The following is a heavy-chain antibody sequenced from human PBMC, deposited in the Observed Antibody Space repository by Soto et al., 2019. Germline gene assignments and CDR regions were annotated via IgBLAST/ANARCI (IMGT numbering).Heavy chain of an antibody. CDR3: AREYYDFWSGYGYYYYGMDV. D-gene: IGHD3-3*01. CDR1: GYTFTSYA. Sequence: ASVKVSCKASGYTFTSYAMHWVRQAPGPRLEWMGWINAGNGNTKYSQKFQGRVTITRDTSASTAYMELSSLRSEDTAVYYCAREYYDFWSGYGYYYYGMDVWGQGTTVTVSS. J-gene: IGHJ6*02. CDR2: INAGNGNT. V-gene: IGHV1-3*01.